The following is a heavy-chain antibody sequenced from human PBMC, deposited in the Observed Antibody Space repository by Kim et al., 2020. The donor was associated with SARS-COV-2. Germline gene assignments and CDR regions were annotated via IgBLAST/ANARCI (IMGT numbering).Heavy chain of an antibody. J-gene: IGHJ4*02. CDR3: AREPATSNFDY. D-gene: IGHD1-26*01. CDR2: A. Sequence: ANYAQKFQGRVTITADEATSTAYMERSSLRSEDTAVYYCAREPATSNFDYWGQGTLVTVSS. V-gene: IGHV1-69*01.